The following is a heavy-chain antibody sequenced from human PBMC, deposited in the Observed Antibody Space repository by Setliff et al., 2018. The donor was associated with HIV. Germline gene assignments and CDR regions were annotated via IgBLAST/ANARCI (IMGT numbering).Heavy chain of an antibody. J-gene: IGHJ4*02. CDR1: GYTFTSYG. D-gene: IGHD2-8*01. CDR3: ARDVGYCTNGVCYVY. Sequence: SVKVSCKASGYTFTSYGFNWVRQAPGQGPEWMGGIIPMFGTANYAKKFQGRVTITADESTSTAYMELSSLRSEDTAVYYCARDVGYCTNGVCYVYWGQGTLVTVYS. CDR2: IIPMFGTA. V-gene: IGHV1-69*13.